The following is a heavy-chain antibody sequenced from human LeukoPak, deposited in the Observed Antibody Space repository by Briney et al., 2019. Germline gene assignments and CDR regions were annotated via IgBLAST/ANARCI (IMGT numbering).Heavy chain of an antibody. V-gene: IGHV1-69*13. CDR3: ARGTSDVVVKNYGMDV. D-gene: IGHD3-22*01. J-gene: IGHJ6*02. CDR2: IIPIFGTA. CDR1: GGTFSSYA. Sequence: SVKVSCKASGGTFSSYAISWVRQAPGQGLEWMGGIIPIFGTANYAQKFQGRVTITADESTSTAYMELSSLRSEDTAVYYCARGTSDVVVKNYGMDVWGQGTTVTVSS.